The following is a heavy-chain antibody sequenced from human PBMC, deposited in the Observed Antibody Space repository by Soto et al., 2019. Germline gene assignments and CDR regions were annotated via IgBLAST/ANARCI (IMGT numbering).Heavy chain of an antibody. CDR3: AHIPPPYGSGSIDS. CDR1: GFSLSTSGVG. D-gene: IGHD3-10*01. Sequence: QITLKESGPPLVKPTQTLTLTCTFSGFSLSTSGVGVGWIRQPPGKALEWLALIYWDDDKRYSPSLKSRLTTXKXTXXTQVVLTMTNMDPVDTATYYCAHIPPPYGSGSIDSWGQGTLVTVSS. CDR2: IYWDDDK. J-gene: IGHJ4*02. V-gene: IGHV2-5*02.